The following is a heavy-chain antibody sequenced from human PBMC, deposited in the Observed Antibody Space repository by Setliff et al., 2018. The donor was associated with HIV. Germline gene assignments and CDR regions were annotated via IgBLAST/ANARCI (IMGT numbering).Heavy chain of an antibody. Sequence: GESLRLSCAASGFTFSNYGMHWVRQAPGKGLEWVAVISFDGSHKYYADSVKGRFAISRDDSKDTLYLQMNSLRVDDTAVYYCAKMKVADYYFYYYYMDVWGKGTTVTVSS. D-gene: IGHD2-15*01. V-gene: IGHV3-33*05. CDR2: ISFDGSHK. CDR1: GFTFSNYG. J-gene: IGHJ6*03. CDR3: AKMKVADYYFYYYYMDV.